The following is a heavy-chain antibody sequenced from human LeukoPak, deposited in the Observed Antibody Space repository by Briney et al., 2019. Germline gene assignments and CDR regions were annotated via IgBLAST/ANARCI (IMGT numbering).Heavy chain of an antibody. CDR1: GGTFSSYA. CDR3: ARDLTTVTTSNFDY. V-gene: IGHV1-69*04. J-gene: IGHJ4*02. Sequence: ASVKVSCKASGGTFSSYAISWVRQAPGQGLEWMGRIIPILGIANYAQKFQGRVTITAGKSTSTAYMELSSLRSEDTAVYYCARDLTTVTTSNFDYWGQGTLVTVSS. D-gene: IGHD4-11*01. CDR2: IIPILGIA.